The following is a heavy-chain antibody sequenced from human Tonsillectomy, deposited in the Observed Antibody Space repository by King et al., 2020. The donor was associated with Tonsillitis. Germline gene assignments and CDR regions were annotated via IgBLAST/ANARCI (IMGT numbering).Heavy chain of an antibody. CDR1: GFTFSSYE. J-gene: IGHJ6*03. CDR3: ARVYNYYYYMDV. Sequence: VQLVESGGGLVQPGGSLRLSCAASGFTFSSYEMNLVRQAPGKGLEWVSYISSSGFTLYYADSVTGRFTISRDNAKNSLYLQMNSLRAEDTAVYYCARVYNYYYYMDVWGKGTTVTVSS. CDR2: ISSSGFTL. V-gene: IGHV3-48*03.